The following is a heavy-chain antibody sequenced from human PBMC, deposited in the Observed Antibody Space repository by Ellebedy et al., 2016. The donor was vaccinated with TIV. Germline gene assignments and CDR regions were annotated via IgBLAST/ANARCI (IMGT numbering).Heavy chain of an antibody. V-gene: IGHV1-69*06. CDR3: ARGIWEGALNFDY. D-gene: IGHD1-26*01. CDR1: GGTFSSYA. J-gene: IGHJ4*02. Sequence: SVKVSCXASGGTFSSYAISWVRQAPGQGLEWMGGIIPIFGTANYAQKFQGRVTITADKSTSTAYMELSSLRSDDTAVYYCARGIWEGALNFDYWGQGTLVTVSS. CDR2: IIPIFGTA.